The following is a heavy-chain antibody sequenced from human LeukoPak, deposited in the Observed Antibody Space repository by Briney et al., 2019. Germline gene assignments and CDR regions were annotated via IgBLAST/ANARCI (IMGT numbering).Heavy chain of an antibody. Sequence: PGGSLRLSCAASGFTVSSYWMSWVRQAPGEGRGWVANIKQEGSEKCYVGTVKGRFKISRDNAKNSLYLQMTSLRAEDTAVYYCARDLGPWYDFWSGYFGYWGQGTLVTVSS. V-gene: IGHV3-7*01. J-gene: IGHJ4*02. CDR3: ARDLGPWYDFWSGYFGY. CDR1: GFTVSSYW. CDR2: IKQEGSEK. D-gene: IGHD3-3*01.